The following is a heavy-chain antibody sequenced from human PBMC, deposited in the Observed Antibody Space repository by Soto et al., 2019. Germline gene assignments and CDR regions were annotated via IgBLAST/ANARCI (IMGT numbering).Heavy chain of an antibody. V-gene: IGHV3-48*02. CDR3: ARKGVAFGY. J-gene: IGHJ4*02. D-gene: IGHD3-3*01. Sequence: PGGSLRLSCAASGFTFSSYSMNWVRQAPGKGLEWISYISTTSSSIYYADSVKGRFTISRDNAKNSLFLPMNSLRDEDTAVYYCARKGVAFGYWGQGALVTVSS. CDR1: GFTFSSYS. CDR2: ISTTSSSI.